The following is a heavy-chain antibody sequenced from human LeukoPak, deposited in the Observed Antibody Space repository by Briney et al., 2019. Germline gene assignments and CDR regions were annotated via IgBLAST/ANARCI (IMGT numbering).Heavy chain of an antibody. CDR3: ARDLGYYDSSGYYYSYLQH. Sequence: PGGSLTLSCAPSGFTVSINYMSWLPHAPGEAGEGVSVIYSGGSTYYADSVTGRFTISRDNSKNTLYLQMHSLRAEDTAVYYCARDLGYYDSSGYYYSYLQHWGQGTLVTVSS. V-gene: IGHV3-53*01. J-gene: IGHJ1*01. CDR2: IYSGGST. CDR1: GFTVSINY. D-gene: IGHD3-22*01.